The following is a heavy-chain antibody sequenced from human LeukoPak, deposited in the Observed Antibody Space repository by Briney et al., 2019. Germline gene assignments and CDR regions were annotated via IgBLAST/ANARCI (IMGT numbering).Heavy chain of an antibody. V-gene: IGHV3-74*01. D-gene: IGHD3-16*01. CDR3: ARDWGVYGPTSHDY. CDR2: ISSDGSST. CDR1: GFTFSSYW. J-gene: IGHJ4*02. Sequence: GGSLRLSCAASGFTFSSYWMHWVRQAPGRGLVWVSRISSDGSSTIYADSVKGRFTISRDNAKNTLYLQMNSLRAEDTAVYYCARDWGVYGPTSHDYWGQGTLVTVSS.